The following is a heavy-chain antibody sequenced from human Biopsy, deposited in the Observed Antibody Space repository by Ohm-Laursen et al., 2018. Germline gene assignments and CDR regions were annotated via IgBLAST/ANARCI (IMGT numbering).Heavy chain of an antibody. Sequence: SSVNVSCKASGGTFTNYAISCVRQPPGQGLEWMGGIIPMFGTANYAQMFQGRVTISADESTSTFYMELSSLTTEDTAIYYCARGPHSGSHSCFDYWGRGTLVTVSS. CDR3: ARGPHSGSHSCFDY. CDR2: IIPMFGTA. CDR1: GGTFTNYA. J-gene: IGHJ4*02. V-gene: IGHV1-69*01. D-gene: IGHD1-26*01.